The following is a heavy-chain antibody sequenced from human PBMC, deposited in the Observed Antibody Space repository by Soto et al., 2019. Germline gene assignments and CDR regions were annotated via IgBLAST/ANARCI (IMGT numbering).Heavy chain of an antibody. CDR2: IYYSGST. V-gene: IGHV4-59*01. D-gene: IGHD3-3*01. J-gene: IGHJ6*02. Sequence: SETLSLTCTVSGGSISSYYWSWIRQPPGKGLEWIGYIYYSGSTNYNPSLKSRVTISVDTSKNQFSLKLSSVTAADTAVYYCARAPPFYDFNLTYYYYYGMDVWGQGTTVTVSS. CDR3: ARAPPFYDFNLTYYYYYGMDV. CDR1: GGSISSYY.